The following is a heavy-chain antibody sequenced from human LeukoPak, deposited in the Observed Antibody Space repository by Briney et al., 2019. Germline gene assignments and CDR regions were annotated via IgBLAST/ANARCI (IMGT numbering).Heavy chain of an antibody. CDR3: ARGSRGSGSPSKFYYYYGMDV. D-gene: IGHD3-10*01. Sequence: PSETLSLTCAVYGGSFSGYFWIWIRQPPGKGLEWIGEIHHSGTTYYNPSLKSRLTISVDTSKNQFSLNLSSVTAADTAMYYCARGSRGSGSPSKFYYYYGMDVWGQGTTVTVSS. J-gene: IGHJ6*02. CDR1: GGSFSGYF. CDR2: IHHSGTT. V-gene: IGHV4-34*01.